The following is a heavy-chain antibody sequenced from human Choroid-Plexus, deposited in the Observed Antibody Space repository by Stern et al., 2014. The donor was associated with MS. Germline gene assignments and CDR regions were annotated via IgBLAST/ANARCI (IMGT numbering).Heavy chain of an antibody. CDR2: VSYDGSNK. CDR3: AKDRQYLTYFFDH. J-gene: IGHJ5*02. D-gene: IGHD2-8*01. CDR1: GFTFGSCA. V-gene: IGHV3-30*18. Sequence: QVQLQQSGGGVVQPGGPLRLSCAASGFTFGSCAMHWVRQAPGKGLEWVAGVSYDGSNKYYADSVKGRFTVSRDNSQNTLYMQMSSLRAEDTAVYYCAKDRQYLTYFFDHWGQGSLVTVSS.